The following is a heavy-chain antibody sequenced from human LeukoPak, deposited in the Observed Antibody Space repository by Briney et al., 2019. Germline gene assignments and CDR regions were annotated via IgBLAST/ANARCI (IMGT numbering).Heavy chain of an antibody. CDR2: IDREGDTK. J-gene: IGHJ4*02. CDR1: GFTFSTYW. D-gene: IGHD5-18*01. V-gene: IGHV3-74*01. Sequence: GGSLRLSCAASGFTFSTYWMHWVRQAPGKGLMWVSRIDREGDTKNYVDSVKGRFTISRDNAKTSLYLQMNSLRAEDTAVYYCARDLSGIAGYTYGRGIDYWGQGTLVTVSS. CDR3: ARDLSGIAGYTYGRGIDY.